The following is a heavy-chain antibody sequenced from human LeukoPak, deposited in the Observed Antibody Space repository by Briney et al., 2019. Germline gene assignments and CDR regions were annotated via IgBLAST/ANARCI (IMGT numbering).Heavy chain of an antibody. V-gene: IGHV3-23*01. J-gene: IGHJ4*02. CDR1: GFTFSSYA. D-gene: IGHD2-15*01. CDR2: ICGNNGNT. CDR3: AKQTGGSCYSGFDS. Sequence: PGGSLRLSCAASGFTFSSYAMSWVRQAPGKGLEWVSDICGNNGNTYYADSVKGRFTISRGNSKNTLYLQMNSLRAEDTAVYYCAKQTGGSCYSGFDSWGQGTLVTVST.